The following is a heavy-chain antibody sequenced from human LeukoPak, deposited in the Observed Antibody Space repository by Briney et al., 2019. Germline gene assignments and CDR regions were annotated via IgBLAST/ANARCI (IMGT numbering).Heavy chain of an antibody. D-gene: IGHD3-22*01. CDR3: ARDYYDRNDAFDI. J-gene: IGHJ3*02. V-gene: IGHV4-59*01. Sequence: SETLSLTCTVSGGSTSSYYWSWIRQPPGKGLEGIGYIYYSGSTNYNPSLKSRVTISVDTSKNQFSLKLSSVTAADTAVYYCARDYYDRNDAFDIWGQGTMVTVSS. CDR1: GGSTSSYY. CDR2: IYYSGST.